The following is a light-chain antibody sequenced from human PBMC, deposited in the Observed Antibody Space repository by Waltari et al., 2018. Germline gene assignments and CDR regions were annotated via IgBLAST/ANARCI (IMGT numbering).Light chain of an antibody. Sequence: EIVMTQSPATLSVSPGERATLSCRPSQSISTTFAWYQQKPGQAPRLLIYGASTRATDIPARFSGSGSGTEFTLTISSLQSEDFVVYYCQQYHNWPYTFGQGTKLEIK. V-gene: IGKV3-15*01. CDR3: QQYHNWPYT. CDR2: GAS. CDR1: QSISTT. J-gene: IGKJ2*01.